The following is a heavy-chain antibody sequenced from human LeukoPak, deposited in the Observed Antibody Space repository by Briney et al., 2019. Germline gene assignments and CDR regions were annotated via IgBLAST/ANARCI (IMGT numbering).Heavy chain of an antibody. J-gene: IGHJ6*04. CDR1: GYSFTGYW. Sequence: GESLRIPCKGSGYSFTGYWISWVRQMPGKGLEWMGRIDPSDSYTNYSPSFQGHVTISADKSISTACLQWSSLKASDTAMYYCARHAKFGELLSMDVWGKGTTVTVSS. D-gene: IGHD3-10*02. V-gene: IGHV5-10-1*01. CDR2: IDPSDSYT. CDR3: ARHAKFGELLSMDV.